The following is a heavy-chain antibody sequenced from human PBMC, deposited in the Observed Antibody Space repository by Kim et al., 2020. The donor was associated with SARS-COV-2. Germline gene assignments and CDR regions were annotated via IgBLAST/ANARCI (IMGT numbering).Heavy chain of an antibody. D-gene: IGHD1-26*01. Sequence: ASVKVSCKASGYTFTSYGLSWVRQAPGQVLEWMGWISAYNGNTNYAQNLQDRVTMPTDTSTNSAYMELRSLRSDDMAVYYCARATSGSYHAGLDYWGQGTLVTVSS. V-gene: IGHV1-18*03. CDR1: GYTFTSYG. CDR3: ARATSGSYHAGLDY. CDR2: ISAYNGNT. J-gene: IGHJ4*02.